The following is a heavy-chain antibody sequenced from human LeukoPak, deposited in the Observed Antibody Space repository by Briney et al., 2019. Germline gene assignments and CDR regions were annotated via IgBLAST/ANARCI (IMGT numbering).Heavy chain of an antibody. D-gene: IGHD3-10*01. CDR1: GGSISSSSYY. CDR3: ARIPRGRYWFDP. CDR2: IYYSGST. V-gene: IGHV4-39*01. Sequence: PSETLSLTCTVSGGSISSSSYYWGWIRQPPGKGLEWIGSIYYSGSTYYNPSLKSRVTISVDTSKNQFSLKLSSVTAADTAVYYCARIPRGRYWFDPWGQGTLVTVSS. J-gene: IGHJ5*02.